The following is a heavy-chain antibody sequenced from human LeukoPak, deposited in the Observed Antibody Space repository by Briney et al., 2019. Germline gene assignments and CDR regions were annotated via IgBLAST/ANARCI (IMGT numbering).Heavy chain of an antibody. CDR3: ARGSYDILTGYYPPDY. Sequence: ASVKVSCKASGYTFTRYDINWVRQATGQGLEWMGWMNPNSGNAGYAQKFQGRVTMTRNTSISTAYMELSSLRSEDTAVYYCARGSYDILTGYYPPDYWGQGTLVTVSS. CDR1: GYTFTRYD. CDR2: MNPNSGNA. D-gene: IGHD3-9*01. J-gene: IGHJ4*02. V-gene: IGHV1-8*01.